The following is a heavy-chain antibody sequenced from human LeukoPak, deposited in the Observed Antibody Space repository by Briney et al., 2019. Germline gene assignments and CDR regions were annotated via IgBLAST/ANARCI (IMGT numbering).Heavy chain of an antibody. CDR1: GFTFSSYS. V-gene: IGHV3-48*04. D-gene: IGHD3-22*01. Sequence: GGSLRLSCAASGFTFSSYSMNWVRQAPGKGLEWVSYISSSGSTIYYADSVKGQFTISRDNAKNSLYLQMNSLRAEDTAVYYCARGYYDSSGYSPIDYWGQGTLVTVSS. CDR3: ARGYYDSSGYSPIDY. CDR2: ISSSGSTI. J-gene: IGHJ4*02.